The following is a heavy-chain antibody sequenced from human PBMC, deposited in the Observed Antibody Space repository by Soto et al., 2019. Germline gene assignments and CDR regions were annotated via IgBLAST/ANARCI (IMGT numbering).Heavy chain of an antibody. CDR1: GYSFTSYY. Sequence: QVQLVQSGAEVKKPGASVKVSCKASGYSFTSYYIHWVRQAPGQGLEWMGIINPSGGGTTYVQKCQGRVTMTRDTSTSTVYMELSSLRSEDTAVYYCARVGMATFDCWGQGSLVTVSS. CDR2: INPSGGGT. D-gene: IGHD1-26*01. CDR3: ARVGMATFDC. V-gene: IGHV1-46*03. J-gene: IGHJ4*02.